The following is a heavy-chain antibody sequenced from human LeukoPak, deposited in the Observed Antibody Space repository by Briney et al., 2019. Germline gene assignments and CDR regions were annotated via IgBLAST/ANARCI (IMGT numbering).Heavy chain of an antibody. J-gene: IGHJ4*02. CDR1: GYSISSGYY. D-gene: IGHD3-3*01. Sequence: SETLSLTCAVSGYSISSGYYWGWLRQPPGKGLEWIGSIYHSGSPYYNPSLKSRVTISLDTSKNQFSLKLSSVTAADTAMYFCAINFFRSGYYFDYWGQGTLVTVSS. V-gene: IGHV4-38-2*01. CDR3: AINFFRSGYYFDY. CDR2: IYHSGSP.